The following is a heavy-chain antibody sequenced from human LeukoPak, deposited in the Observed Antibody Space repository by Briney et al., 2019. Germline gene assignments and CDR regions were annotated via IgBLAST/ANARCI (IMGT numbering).Heavy chain of an antibody. CDR2: VSYDGSYK. V-gene: IGHV3-30*04. CDR3: AKDISVGWDIVATIGETFDY. CDR1: GFTFSKFA. Sequence: GGSLRLSCAAAGFTFSKFAMHWVRQAPGKGLEWVAVVSYDGSYKYYADSVKGRFTISRDNSKNTLYLQMNSLRAEDTAVYYCAKDISVGWDIVATIGETFDYWGQGTLVTVSS. J-gene: IGHJ4*02. D-gene: IGHD5-12*01.